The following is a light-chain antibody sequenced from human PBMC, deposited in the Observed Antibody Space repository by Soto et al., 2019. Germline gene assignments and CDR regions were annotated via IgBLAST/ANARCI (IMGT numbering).Light chain of an antibody. CDR2: KAS. V-gene: IGKV1-5*03. CDR3: QHYNSYSEA. Sequence: DIQMTQSPSTLSGSVGDRVTITCRASQTISSWLAWYQQKQGKXPKXXIYKASTLKSGVPSRFSGSGSGTELTITISSLQPDDFATYYCQHYNSYSEAFGQGTKVDIK. CDR1: QTISSW. J-gene: IGKJ1*01.